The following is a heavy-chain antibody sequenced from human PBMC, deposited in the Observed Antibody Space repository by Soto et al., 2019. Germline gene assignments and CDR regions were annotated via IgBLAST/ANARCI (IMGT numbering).Heavy chain of an antibody. J-gene: IGHJ2*01. CDR3: ARNPRGGAYGNWYFDL. V-gene: IGHV3-23*01. CDR2: IIVSGGTT. CDR1: GFTFSTSA. D-gene: IGHD5-12*01. Sequence: EVQLLESGGGLIQPGGSLRLSCAASGFTFSTSAMAWVRLAPGRGLEWGSVIIVSGGTTYYADSVKGRFTISRDNSKNTLYLQMNSLGDEDTAIYYCARNPRGGAYGNWYFDLWGRGTLVTVSS.